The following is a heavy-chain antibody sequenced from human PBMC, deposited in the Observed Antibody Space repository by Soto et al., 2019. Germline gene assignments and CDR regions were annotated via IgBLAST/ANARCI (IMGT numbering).Heavy chain of an antibody. CDR2: IAYSGDT. D-gene: IGHD3-9*01. V-gene: IGHV4-31*11. CDR1: GGSIISADSY. CDR3: ARDFERSAIAP. Sequence: QVHLQQSGPGLVKASETLSLTCAVSGGSIISADSYWFWIRKHPGKGLEWIGYIAYSGDTYYNPSLMSRVTIPADPSDNQFSLTWKSVTAADPAVYFCARDFERSAIAPGGQVASVTVSS. J-gene: IGHJ5*02.